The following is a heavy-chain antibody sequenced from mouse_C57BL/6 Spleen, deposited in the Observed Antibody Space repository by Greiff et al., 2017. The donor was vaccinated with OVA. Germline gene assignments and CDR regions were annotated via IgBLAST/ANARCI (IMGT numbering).Heavy chain of an antibody. CDR2: IYPGSGST. D-gene: IGHD1-1*01. V-gene: IGHV1-55*01. CDR3: ARGERSYAMDY. Sequence: QVQLQQSGAELVKPGASVKMSCKASGYTFTSYWITWVKQRPGQGLEWIGDIYPGSGSTNYNEKFKSKATLTVDTSSSTAYMQLSSLTSEDSAVYYCARGERSYAMDYWGQGTSVTVSS. CDR1: GYTFTSYW. J-gene: IGHJ4*01.